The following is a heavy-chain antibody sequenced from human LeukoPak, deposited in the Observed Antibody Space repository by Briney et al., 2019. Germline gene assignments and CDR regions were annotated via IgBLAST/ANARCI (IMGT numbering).Heavy chain of an antibody. CDR3: TTITVASHFDY. D-gene: IGHD6-19*01. CDR1: GFSFSSYD. CDR2: IRYDGNNK. Sequence: PGGSLRLSCAASGFSFSSYDMYWVRQAPGKGLEWVAFIRYDGNNKYYADSVKGRFAISRGNSESTLYLQLNSLRAEDTAVYYCTTITVASHFDYWGPGTLVTVSS. V-gene: IGHV3-30*02. J-gene: IGHJ4*02.